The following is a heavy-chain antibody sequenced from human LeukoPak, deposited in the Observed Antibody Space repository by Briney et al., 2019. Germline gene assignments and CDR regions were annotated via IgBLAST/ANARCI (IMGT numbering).Heavy chain of an antibody. D-gene: IGHD5-24*01. CDR3: AREPHGYNYGYYYYYMDV. V-gene: IGHV4-38-2*02. J-gene: IGHJ6*03. CDR1: GYSISSGYY. Sequence: SETLSLTCTVSGYSISSGYYWGWIRQPPGKGLEWIGSIYHSGSTYYNPSLKSRVTISVDTSKNQFSLKLSSVTAADTGVYYCAREPHGYNYGYYYYYMDVWGKGTTVTVSS. CDR2: IYHSGST.